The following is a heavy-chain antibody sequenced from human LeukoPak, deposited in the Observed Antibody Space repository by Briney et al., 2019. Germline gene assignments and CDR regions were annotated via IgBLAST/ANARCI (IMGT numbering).Heavy chain of an antibody. CDR3: VRGDSRDY. D-gene: IGHD3-22*01. CDR2: ISGGGGST. J-gene: IGHJ4*02. Sequence: AGGTLRLSCAASGFSFSSYGMSWVRQAPGKGLEWVSGISGGGGSTYYTDSVKGRFSISRDNANNVLYLQMNNLRAEDTAVYYCVRGDSRDYWGQGTLVTVSS. CDR1: GFSFSSYG. V-gene: IGHV3-23*01.